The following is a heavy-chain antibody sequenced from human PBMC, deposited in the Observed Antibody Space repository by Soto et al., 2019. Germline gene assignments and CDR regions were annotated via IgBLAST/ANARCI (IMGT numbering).Heavy chain of an antibody. Sequence: SEALSLTCGVYGGSFSVYYWGWIRQSPGKGLEWIGEINDFGNTDYNPSLKSRVTISKDTSKNQFSLRLHSLTAADTAVYYCATVTVGGQGDYYYYGMDVWGQGTTVTVSS. CDR3: ATVTVGGQGDYYYYGMDV. D-gene: IGHD1-26*01. CDR2: INDFGNT. CDR1: GGSFSVYY. V-gene: IGHV4-34*01. J-gene: IGHJ6*02.